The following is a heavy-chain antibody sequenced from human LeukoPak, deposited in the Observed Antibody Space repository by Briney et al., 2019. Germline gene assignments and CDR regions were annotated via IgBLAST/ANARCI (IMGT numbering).Heavy chain of an antibody. V-gene: IGHV1-69*05. CDR2: IIPIFGTA. D-gene: IGHD2-2*01. CDR1: GGTFSSYA. Sequence: ASVKVSCKASGGTFSSYAISWVRQAPGQGLEWMGGIIPIFGTANYAQKFQGRVTITTDESTSTAYMELSSLRSEDTAVYYCARSYCSSTSCSPYYYYNMDVWGKGTTVTVSS. CDR3: ARSYCSSTSCSPYYYYNMDV. J-gene: IGHJ6*03.